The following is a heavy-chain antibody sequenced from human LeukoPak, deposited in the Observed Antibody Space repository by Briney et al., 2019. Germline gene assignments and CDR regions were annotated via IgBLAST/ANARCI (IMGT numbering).Heavy chain of an antibody. CDR1: GFTFSSYG. Sequence: GGTLRLSCAASGFTFSSYGMSWVRQAPGKGLEWVSAISGSGGSTYYADSVKGRFTISRDNSKNTLYLQMNSLRAEDTAVYYCARRGSGYTEPIDYWGQGTLVTVSS. CDR2: ISGSGGST. V-gene: IGHV3-23*01. D-gene: IGHD5-12*01. CDR3: ARRGSGYTEPIDY. J-gene: IGHJ4*02.